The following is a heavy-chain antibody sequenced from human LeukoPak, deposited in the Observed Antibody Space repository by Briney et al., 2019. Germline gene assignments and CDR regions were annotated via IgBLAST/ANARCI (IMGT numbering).Heavy chain of an antibody. V-gene: IGHV1-69*05. Sequence: GSSVKVSCKASGGTFSGYAISWVRQAPGQGLEWMGRIIPIFGTANHAQKFQGRVTITTDESTSTAYMELSSLRSEDTAVNYCASLHCSGGSCYFYWGQGTLVTVSS. CDR1: GGTFSGYA. J-gene: IGHJ4*02. CDR3: ASLHCSGGSCYFY. D-gene: IGHD2-15*01. CDR2: IIPIFGTA.